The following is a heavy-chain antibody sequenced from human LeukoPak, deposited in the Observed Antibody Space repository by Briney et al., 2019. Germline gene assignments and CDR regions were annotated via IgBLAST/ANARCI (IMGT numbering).Heavy chain of an antibody. Sequence: GGSPRLSCVASGFTFSDSYMSWIRQAPGKGLEWISQISSSGNTIYYADSVKGRFTISRDNAKKSLYLQMNRLRAEDTAVYFCARMSCFDCWFDPWGQGTLVTVSS. CDR3: ARMSCFDCWFDP. CDR1: GFTFSDSY. D-gene: IGHD3-9*01. CDR2: ISSSGNTI. J-gene: IGHJ5*02. V-gene: IGHV3-11*04.